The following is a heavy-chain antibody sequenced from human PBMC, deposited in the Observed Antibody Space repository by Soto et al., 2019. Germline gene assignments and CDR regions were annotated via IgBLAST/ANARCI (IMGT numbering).Heavy chain of an antibody. D-gene: IGHD6-19*01. CDR1: GYTFTSYD. CDR3: ARARQWLDYYYYGMDV. CDR2: MNPNSGNT. Sequence: KVSCKASGYTFTSYDINWVRQATGQGLEWMGWMNPNSGNTGYAQKFQGRVTMTRNTSISTAYMELSSLRSEDTAVYYCARARQWLDYYYYGMDVWGQGTTVTVSS. V-gene: IGHV1-8*01. J-gene: IGHJ6*02.